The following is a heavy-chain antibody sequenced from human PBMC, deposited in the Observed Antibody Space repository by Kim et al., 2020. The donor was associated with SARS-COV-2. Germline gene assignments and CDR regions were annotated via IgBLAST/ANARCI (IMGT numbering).Heavy chain of an antibody. J-gene: IGHJ3*02. CDR2: INPNSGGT. V-gene: IGHV1-2*04. D-gene: IGHD3-9*01. CDR3: ARALWYYDILTVDAFDI. CDR1: GYTFTGYY. Sequence: ASVKVSCKASGYTFTGYYMHWVRQAPGQGLEWMGWINPNSGGTNYAQKFQGWVTMTRDTSISTAYMELSRLRSDDTAVYYCARALWYYDILTVDAFDIWGQGTMVTVSS.